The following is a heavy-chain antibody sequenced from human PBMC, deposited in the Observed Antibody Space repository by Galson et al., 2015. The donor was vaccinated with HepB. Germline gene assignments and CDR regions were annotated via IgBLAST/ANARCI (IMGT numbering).Heavy chain of an antibody. Sequence: SLRLSCAASRFTFRSYGMHWVRQAPGKGLEWVAVISYDGSDKYYADSVKGRFTISRDHSKHTLYLHMNSLRAEDTALYYCANPLVVGATLVGAFDIWGQGTMLTVSS. CDR2: ISYDGSDK. D-gene: IGHD1-26*01. CDR3: ANPLVVGATLVGAFDI. CDR1: RFTFRSYG. V-gene: IGHV3-30*18. J-gene: IGHJ3*02.